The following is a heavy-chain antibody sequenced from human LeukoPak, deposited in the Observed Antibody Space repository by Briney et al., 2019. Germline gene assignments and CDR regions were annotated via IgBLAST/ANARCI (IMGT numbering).Heavy chain of an antibody. CDR3: ARVGLGGSGTHHDWFDS. D-gene: IGHD3-10*01. CDR2: IYYSGST. J-gene: IGHJ5*01. CDR1: GGSISSYY. Sequence: SETLSLTCTVSGGSISSYYWSWIRQPPGKGLEWIGYIYYSGSTNYNPSLKSRVTISVDTSKNQFSLKLSSVTAADTAVYYCARVGLGGSGTHHDWFDSWGQGTLITVSS. V-gene: IGHV4-59*01.